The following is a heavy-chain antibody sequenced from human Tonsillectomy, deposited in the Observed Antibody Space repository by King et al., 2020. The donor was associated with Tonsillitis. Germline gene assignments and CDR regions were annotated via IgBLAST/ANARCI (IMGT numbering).Heavy chain of an antibody. CDR3: AGQWLAEVWFGP. Sequence: VQLQQWGAGLLKPLETLSLTCVVYGEPFNGYFWSWIRQSPGKGLEWIGDINHRGVTTYNPSLRGRLAMSVDTSKNHFSLKLNSVTAADTAVYYCAGQWLAEVWFGPWGQGTPVTVSS. CDR2: INHRGVT. V-gene: IGHV4-34*01. J-gene: IGHJ5*02. D-gene: IGHD6-19*01. CDR1: GEPFNGYF.